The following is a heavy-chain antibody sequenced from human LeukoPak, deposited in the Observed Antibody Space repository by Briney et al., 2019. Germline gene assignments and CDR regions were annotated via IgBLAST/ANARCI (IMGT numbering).Heavy chain of an antibody. CDR2: IYYSGST. J-gene: IGHJ4*02. D-gene: IGHD1-26*01. V-gene: IGHV4-59*01. CDR1: GGSISSYY. Sequence: SETLFLTCTVSGGSISSYYWSWIRQPPGKGLEWIGNIYYSGSTNYNPSLKSRVTISVDTSKNQFSLKLNSVTAADTAVYYCAREVGGSYFDYWGQGTPVTVSS. CDR3: AREVGGSYFDY.